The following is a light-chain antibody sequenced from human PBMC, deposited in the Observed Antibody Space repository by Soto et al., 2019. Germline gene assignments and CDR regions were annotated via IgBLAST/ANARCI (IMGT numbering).Light chain of an antibody. Sequence: EMLMTQSPATLSVSPGERATLSCRASQSVRSNLAWYQQKPGQAPRLLIYGASTRATGIPARLSGSGSGTEFTLTIRRLEPEDFAVYYCQQYGSSGTFGQGTKVDIK. CDR1: QSVRSN. CDR2: GAS. V-gene: IGKV3-15*01. J-gene: IGKJ1*01. CDR3: QQYGSSGT.